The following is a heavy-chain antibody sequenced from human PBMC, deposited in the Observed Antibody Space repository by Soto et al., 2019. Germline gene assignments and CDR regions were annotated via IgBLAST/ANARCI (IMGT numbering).Heavy chain of an antibody. V-gene: IGHV3-23*01. CDR2: ISGSGGST. J-gene: IGHJ4*02. Sequence: EVQLLESGGGLVQPGGSLRLSCAASGFTFSSYAMSWVRQAPGKGLEWVSAISGSGGSTYYADSVKGRFTISRDNSKNTLYLEMNSLRAEDTPVYYCAKEDRQLGQPALDYWGQGTLVTVSS. D-gene: IGHD6-6*01. CDR3: AKEDRQLGQPALDY. CDR1: GFTFSSYA.